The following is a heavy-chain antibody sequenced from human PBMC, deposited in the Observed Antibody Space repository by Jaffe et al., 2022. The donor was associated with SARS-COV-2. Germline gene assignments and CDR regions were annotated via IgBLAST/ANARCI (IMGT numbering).Heavy chain of an antibody. D-gene: IGHD3-22*01. Sequence: EVQLVESGGGLVQPGGSLRLSCAASGFTVSSNYMSWVRQAPGKGLEWVSVIYSGGSTYYADSVKGRFTISRDNSKNTLYLQMNSLRAEDTAVYYCARGHSSTGYYYDSSGYFFYYWGQGTLVTVSS. J-gene: IGHJ4*02. CDR2: IYSGGST. CDR3: ARGHSSTGYYYDSSGYFFYY. V-gene: IGHV3-66*02. CDR1: GFTVSSNY.